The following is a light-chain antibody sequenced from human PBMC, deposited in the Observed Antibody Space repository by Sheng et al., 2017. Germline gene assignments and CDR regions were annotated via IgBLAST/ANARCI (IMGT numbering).Light chain of an antibody. J-gene: IGKJ1*01. CDR1: QSVDTY. Sequence: EIVLTQSPATLSLSPGERATLSCRASQSVDTYLAWYQQKPGQAPSLLIYGASTRATGIPARFSGSGSGTAFTFTISSLQSEDFAVYYCQQYNNWPPTFGQGTQVEIK. V-gene: IGKV3-15*01. CDR3: QQYNNWPPT. CDR2: GAS.